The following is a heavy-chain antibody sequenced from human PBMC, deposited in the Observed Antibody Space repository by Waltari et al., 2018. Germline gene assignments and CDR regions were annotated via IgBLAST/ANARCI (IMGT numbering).Heavy chain of an antibody. D-gene: IGHD4-17*01. CDR2: IYSGGNT. Sequence: EVQLVESGGGLIQPGGSLRLSCAASGFTVSSNYMSWVRQAPGKGLEWVSVIYSGGNTYYADSVKGRFTISRDNSKNTLYLQMNSLRAEDTAVYYCARDRMTGDYYNFFDYWGQGTLVTVSS. CDR1: GFTVSSNY. CDR3: ARDRMTGDYYNFFDY. J-gene: IGHJ4*02. V-gene: IGHV3-53*01.